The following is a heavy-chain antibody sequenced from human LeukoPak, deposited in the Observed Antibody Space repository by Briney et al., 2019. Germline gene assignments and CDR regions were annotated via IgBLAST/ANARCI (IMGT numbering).Heavy chain of an antibody. J-gene: IGHJ6*03. CDR3: ARVSGSENYYYYYYMDV. Sequence: SETLSLTCKVSGGSITSYFWSWIRQPPGKGLEWIGYIYYSGNPNYNPSLDSRVTISMDTSKNQFSLKLSSVTAADTAVYFCARVSGSENYYYYYYMDVWGKGTTVTISS. CDR2: IYYSGNP. V-gene: IGHV4-59*01. D-gene: IGHD3-10*01. CDR1: GGSITSYF.